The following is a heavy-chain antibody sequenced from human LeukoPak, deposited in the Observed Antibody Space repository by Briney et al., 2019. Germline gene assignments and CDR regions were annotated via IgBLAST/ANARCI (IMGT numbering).Heavy chain of an antibody. Sequence: SQTLSLTCAISGDSVSSNSAAWNWIRQSPSRGLEWLGRTYYRSNWFNDFALSVKSRITINPDTSKNQFSLKLSSVTAADTAVYYCARGGKNYYGSGILQGWFDPWGQGTLVTVSS. J-gene: IGHJ5*02. CDR2: TYYRSNWFN. CDR3: ARGGKNYYGSGILQGWFDP. D-gene: IGHD3-10*01. V-gene: IGHV6-1*01. CDR1: GDSVSSNSAA.